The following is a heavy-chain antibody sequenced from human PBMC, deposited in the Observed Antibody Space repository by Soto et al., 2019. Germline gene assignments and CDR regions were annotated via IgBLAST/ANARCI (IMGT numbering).Heavy chain of an antibody. V-gene: IGHV3-7*03. Sequence: GGSLRLSCAASGFTCSSYWMSWVRQAPGKGLEWVANIKQDGGSTYNADSVKGRFTISRDNSKNTLYLQMNSLRAEDTAIYYCAKGLLKFDYWGLGTLVTVSS. D-gene: IGHD3-9*01. CDR3: AKGLLKFDY. J-gene: IGHJ4*02. CDR1: GFTCSSYW. CDR2: IKQDGGST.